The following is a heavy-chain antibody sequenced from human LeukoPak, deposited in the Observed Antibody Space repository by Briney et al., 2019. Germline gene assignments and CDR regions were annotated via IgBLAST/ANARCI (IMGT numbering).Heavy chain of an antibody. CDR2: IIPIFGTA. Sequence: SVKVSCKASGGTFSSYGISWVRQAPGQGLEWRGGIIPIFGTANYAQKFQGRVTITTDESTSTAYMELSSLRSEDTAVYYCARGVATDGRYYYYYYMDVWGKGTTVTVSS. D-gene: IGHD5-12*01. J-gene: IGHJ6*03. CDR1: GGTFSSYG. CDR3: ARGVATDGRYYYYYYMDV. V-gene: IGHV1-69*05.